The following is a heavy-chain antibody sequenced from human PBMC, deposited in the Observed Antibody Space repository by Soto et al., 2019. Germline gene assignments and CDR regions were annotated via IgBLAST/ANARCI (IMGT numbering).Heavy chain of an antibody. J-gene: IGHJ4*02. D-gene: IGHD3-22*01. CDR3: ARMYYYDSSGYSYFDY. CDR1: GFTFSTYS. V-gene: IGHV3-48*02. CDR2: ISSSSSTI. Sequence: GGSLRLSCAASGFTFSTYSMNWFRQAPGKGLEWVSYISSSSSTIYYADSVKGRFTISRDNAKNSLYLQMNSLRDEDTAVYYCARMYYYDSSGYSYFDYWGQGTLVTVSS.